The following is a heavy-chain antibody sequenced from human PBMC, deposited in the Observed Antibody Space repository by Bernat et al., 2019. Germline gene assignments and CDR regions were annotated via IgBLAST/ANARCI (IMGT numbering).Heavy chain of an antibody. J-gene: IGHJ3*02. D-gene: IGHD3-22*01. Sequence: QVQLVESGGGVVQPGRSLRLSCAASGFTFSSYAMHWVRQAPGKGLEWVAVISYDGSNKYYADSVKGRFTISRGNSKNTLYLQMNSLRAEDTAVYYCARALYYYDSSGPGAFDIWGQGTMVTVSS. CDR3: ARALYYYDSSGPGAFDI. CDR2: ISYDGSNK. CDR1: GFTFSSYA. V-gene: IGHV3-30-3*01.